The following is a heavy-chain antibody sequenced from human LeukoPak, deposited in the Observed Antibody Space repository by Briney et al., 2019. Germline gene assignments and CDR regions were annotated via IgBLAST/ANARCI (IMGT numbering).Heavy chain of an antibody. V-gene: IGHV1-69*13. Sequence: ASVKVSCKASGGTFSSYAISWVRQAPGQGLEWMGGIISIFGTANYAQKFQGRVTITADESTSTAYMELSSLRSEDTAVYYCASSPYHSYSSFMLEGKGSPLFFDYWGQGTLVTVSS. J-gene: IGHJ4*02. CDR2: IISIFGTA. CDR1: GGTFSSYA. D-gene: IGHD6-6*01. CDR3: ASSPYHSYSSFMLEGKGSPLFFDY.